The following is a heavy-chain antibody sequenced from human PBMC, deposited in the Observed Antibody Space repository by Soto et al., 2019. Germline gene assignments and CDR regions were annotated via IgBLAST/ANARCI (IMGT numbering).Heavy chain of an antibody. CDR1: GFTFSSYG. V-gene: IGHV3-30*18. J-gene: IGHJ6*02. CDR3: AKDWDIVVVTAIRYGMDV. CDR2: ISYDGSNK. D-gene: IGHD2-21*02. Sequence: QVQLVESGGGVVQPGRSLRLSCAASGFTFSSYGMHWVRQAPGKGLEWGAVISYDGSNKYYADSVRGRFTISRDNSKNTLYLPMNSLRAEDTAVYYCAKDWDIVVVTAIRYGMDVWGQGTTVTVSS.